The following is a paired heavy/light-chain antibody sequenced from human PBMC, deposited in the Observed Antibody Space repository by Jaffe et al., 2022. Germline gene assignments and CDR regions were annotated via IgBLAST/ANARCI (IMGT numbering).Heavy chain of an antibody. D-gene: IGHD3-9*01. V-gene: IGHV3-74*01. Sequence: EVQLVESGGGLVQPGGSLRLSCAGSGFTFSGYWMHWVRQVPGKGPVWVSRINGDGSVTDYADSVKGRFTISRDNAKNTLYLQMNSLRAEDTAVYFCIRDPRGYIEGRYDYWGQGTLVTVSS. CDR1: GFTFSGYW. CDR3: IRDPRGYIEGRYDY. J-gene: IGHJ4*02. CDR2: INGDGSVT.
Light chain of an antibody. CDR2: DTS. CDR3: LLFYGGPRV. J-gene: IGLJ2*01. Sequence: QAVVTQEPSLTVSPGGTVTLTCGSSTGAVTSGHYPYWFQQKPGQVPRTLIYDTSNKQSWTPARFSGSLLGGKAVLTLSGAQPEDEAEYYCLLFYGGPRVFGGGTKLTVL. CDR1: TGAVTSGHY. V-gene: IGLV7-46*01.